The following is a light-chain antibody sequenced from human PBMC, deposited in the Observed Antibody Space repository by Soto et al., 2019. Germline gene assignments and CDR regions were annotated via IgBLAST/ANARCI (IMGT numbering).Light chain of an antibody. J-gene: IGKJ2*01. CDR2: AAS. CDR1: QGISSW. CDR3: QQADSFPYT. V-gene: IGKV1-12*01. Sequence: DIQMTQSPSSVSASVGDRVTITCRASQGISSWLAWYQQKPGKAPKLLISAASTLQSGVPSRFSGSGSGTYFTLTISSLQPEDSAVYFCQQADSFPYTFGQGTKLEIK.